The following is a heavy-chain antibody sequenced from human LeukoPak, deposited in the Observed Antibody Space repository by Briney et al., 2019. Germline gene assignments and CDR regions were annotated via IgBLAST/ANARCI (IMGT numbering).Heavy chain of an antibody. CDR1: GFTFSSYS. Sequence: GGSLRLSCAASGFTFSSYSMNWVRQAPGKGLGWVSSISSSSSYIYYADSVKGRFTISRDNAKNSLYLQMNSLRAEDTAVYYCASRYDNSGYYVVGFGSYWGQGTLVTVSS. D-gene: IGHD3-22*01. V-gene: IGHV3-21*01. CDR3: ASRYDNSGYYVVGFGSY. J-gene: IGHJ4*02. CDR2: ISSSSSYI.